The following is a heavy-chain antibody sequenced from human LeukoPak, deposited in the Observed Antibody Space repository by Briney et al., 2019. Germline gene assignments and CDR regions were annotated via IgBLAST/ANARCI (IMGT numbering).Heavy chain of an antibody. V-gene: IGHV3-30*18. CDR3: AKEVRGYCSGGSCYPLDY. CDR1: GFTFSSYG. D-gene: IGHD2-15*01. CDR2: ISYDGSNK. Sequence: PGGSLRLSCAASGFTFSSYGMHWDRQAPGKGLEWVAVISYDGSNKYYADSVKGRFTISRDNSKNTLHLQMNSLRAEDTAVYYCAKEVRGYCSGGSCYPLDYWGQGTLVTVSS. J-gene: IGHJ4*02.